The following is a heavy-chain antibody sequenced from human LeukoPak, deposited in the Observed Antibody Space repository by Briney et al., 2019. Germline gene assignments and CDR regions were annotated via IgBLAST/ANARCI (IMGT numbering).Heavy chain of an antibody. CDR3: TAPTGTTGY. CDR2: IRRKANSYAT. Sequence: GGSLRLSCAASGFTFSGSAMHWVRQASGKGMEWVGRIRRKANSYATAYAASVKGRFSISRDDSKNTAYLQMNSLKTEDTAVYYCTAPTGTTGYWGQGTLVTVSS. J-gene: IGHJ4*02. D-gene: IGHD1-1*01. CDR1: GFTFSGSA. V-gene: IGHV3-73*01.